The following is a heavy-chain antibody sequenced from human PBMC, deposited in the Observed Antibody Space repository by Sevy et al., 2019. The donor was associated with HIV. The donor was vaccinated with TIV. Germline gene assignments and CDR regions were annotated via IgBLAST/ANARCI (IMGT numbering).Heavy chain of an antibody. V-gene: IGHV3-48*03. CDR1: GFTFRSYE. CDR3: ARVDANYDKGFDP. D-gene: IGHD3-22*01. CDR2: ISSSGSII. Sequence: GGSLRLSCEASGFTFRSYEMNWVRQAPGKGLEWVSYISSSGSIIYYADSVRGRFTISRENAKNSLYMQMNSLRAEDTAVYYCARVDANYDKGFDPWGQGTLVTVSS. J-gene: IGHJ5*02.